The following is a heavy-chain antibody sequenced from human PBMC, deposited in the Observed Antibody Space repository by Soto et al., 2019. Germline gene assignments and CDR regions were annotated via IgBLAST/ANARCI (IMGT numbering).Heavy chain of an antibody. CDR3: AKGEYYYGSGSPYYGMDV. CDR2: ISYDGSNK. Sequence: QVQLVESGGGVVQSGMSLRLSCAASGFTFSSYGMDWVRQAPGKGLEWVAVISYDGSNKYYADSVKGRFTISRDSSKNTLYLEMNSLRPEDTAVYYCAKGEYYYGSGSPYYGMDVWGQGTTVTVSS. CDR1: GFTFSSYG. V-gene: IGHV3-30*18. D-gene: IGHD3-10*01. J-gene: IGHJ6*02.